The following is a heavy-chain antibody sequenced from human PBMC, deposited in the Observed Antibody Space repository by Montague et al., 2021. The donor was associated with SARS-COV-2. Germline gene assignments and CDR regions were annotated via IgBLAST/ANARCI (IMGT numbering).Heavy chain of an antibody. CDR1: GFPLSSRGVG. V-gene: IGHV2-5*01. CDR2: IYWNDDR. J-gene: IGHJ4*02. Sequence: VKPTQTLTLTCSFSGFPLSSRGVGVGWIRQPPGKALECLALIYWNDDRRYSPSLKNRLSVSKDDSKNQVVLTMTNMETVDTGTYYCAYKRSGWPIEFGHWGQGTLVTVSS. D-gene: IGHD6-19*01. CDR3: AYKRSGWPIEFGH.